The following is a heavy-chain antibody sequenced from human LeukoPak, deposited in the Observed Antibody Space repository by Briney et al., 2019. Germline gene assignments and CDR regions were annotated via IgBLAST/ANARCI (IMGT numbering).Heavy chain of an antibody. Sequence: PSETLSLSCTASGGSIRSGSDYWSWIRQPAERGLEWIGRIYTSGRTNYNPSLKSRVTISVDTSKNQFSLKLSSVTAADTAVYYCARADSSDNWFDPWGQGTLVTVSS. D-gene: IGHD3-22*01. CDR2: IYTSGRT. CDR3: ARADSSDNWFDP. V-gene: IGHV4-61*02. J-gene: IGHJ5*02. CDR1: GGSIRSGSDY.